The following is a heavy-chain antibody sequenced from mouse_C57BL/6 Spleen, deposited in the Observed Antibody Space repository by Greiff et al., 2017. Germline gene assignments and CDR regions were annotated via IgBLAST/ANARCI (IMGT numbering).Heavy chain of an antibody. CDR3: ARGGDYYGSSNCDY. V-gene: IGHV1-81*01. D-gene: IGHD1-1*01. Sequence: QVQLKESGAELARPGASVKLSCKASGYTFTSYGISWVKQRTGQGLEWIGEIYPRSGNTYYNEKFKGKATLTADKSSSTAYMELRSLTSEDSAVYFCARGGDYYGSSNCDYWGQGTTLTVSS. J-gene: IGHJ2*01. CDR2: IYPRSGNT. CDR1: GYTFTSYG.